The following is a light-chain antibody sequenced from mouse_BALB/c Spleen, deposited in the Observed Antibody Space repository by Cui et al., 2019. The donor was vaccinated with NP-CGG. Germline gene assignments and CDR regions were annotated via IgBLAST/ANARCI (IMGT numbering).Light chain of an antibody. CDR2: GTN. CDR1: TGAVTTSNY. V-gene: IGLV1*01. Sequence: QAVVTQESALTTSPGETVTLTCRSSTGAVTTSNYANCVQQTPDPLFTGLIGGTNNRAPGVPARFSGSLIGDKAALTITGAQTEDEAIYFCALWYSNHWVFGGGTKLTVL. CDR3: ALWYSNHWV. J-gene: IGLJ1*01.